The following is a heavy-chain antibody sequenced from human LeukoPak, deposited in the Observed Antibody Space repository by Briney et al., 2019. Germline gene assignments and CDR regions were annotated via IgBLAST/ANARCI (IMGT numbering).Heavy chain of an antibody. CDR2: ISYDGSNK. CDR1: GFTFSSYA. V-gene: IGHV3-30*01. J-gene: IGHJ4*02. D-gene: IGHD3-9*01. CDR3: ARDKMAYPPLARYYLGY. Sequence: PGRSLRLSCAASGFTFSSYAMHWVRQAPGKGLEWVAVISYDGSNKYYADSVKGRFTISRDNSKNTLYLQMNSLRAEDTAVYYCARDKMAYPPLARYYLGYWGQGTLVTVSS.